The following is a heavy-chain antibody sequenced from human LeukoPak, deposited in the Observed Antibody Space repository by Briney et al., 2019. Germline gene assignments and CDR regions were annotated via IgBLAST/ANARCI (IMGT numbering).Heavy chain of an antibody. CDR2: IYNSGST. D-gene: IGHD2-15*01. V-gene: IGHV4-59*01. CDR1: GGSIRSSY. J-gene: IGHJ6*03. Sequence: SETLSLTCTVSGGSIRSSYWSWVRQPPGKGLEWIGYIYNSGSTNYNPSLKSRVTISVDTSTNQFSLKLSSLTAADTAVYYCARSPGSGAVVAPKYYYYLDVWGKGTTVTVSS. CDR3: ARSPGSGAVVAPKYYYYLDV.